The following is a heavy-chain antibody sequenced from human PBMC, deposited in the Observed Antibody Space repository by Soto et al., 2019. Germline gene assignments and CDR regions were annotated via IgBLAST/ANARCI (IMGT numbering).Heavy chain of an antibody. V-gene: IGHV1-18*01. CDR1: GYAFTTYG. J-gene: IGHJ4*02. CDR2: ISAHNGTT. Sequence: QVHLVQSGAEVKKPGASVKVSCKGSGYAFTTYGITWVRQAPGQGLEWMGWISAHNGTTYYAQKLQGRVTVTRDTSTSTAYMELRSLRSDDTAVYSCARGRYGDYWGQGALVTVSS. CDR3: ARGRYGDY. D-gene: IGHD1-1*01.